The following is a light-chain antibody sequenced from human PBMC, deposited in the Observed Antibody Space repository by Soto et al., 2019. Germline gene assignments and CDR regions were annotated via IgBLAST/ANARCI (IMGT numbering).Light chain of an antibody. CDR1: QTLSRN. CDR2: GAS. V-gene: IGKV3-15*01. Sequence: EIVMTQSPATLSVSPGERATLSCSASQTLSRNLAWYQQKPGQAPRLLIYGASTRATGIPARFSGSGSGTDFTLTISSLQSEDFAVYYCQQDDNLPHTFGQGTKLEIK. J-gene: IGKJ2*01. CDR3: QQDDNLPHT.